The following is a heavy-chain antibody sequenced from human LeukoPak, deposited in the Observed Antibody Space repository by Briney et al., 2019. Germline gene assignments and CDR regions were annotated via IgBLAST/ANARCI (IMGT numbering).Heavy chain of an antibody. V-gene: IGHV5-51*01. CDR3: ARQRFTTRVYAGTWFDP. CDR2: IYPGDSDT. J-gene: IGHJ5*02. D-gene: IGHD3-22*01. CDR1: GYSFTSYW. Sequence: GESLKISCKGSGYSFTSYWIGWVGQMPGKGLEWMGIIYPGDSDTRYSRSFQRQVTFSADKSISTAYLQWSSLKASDTAMYYCARQRFTTRVYAGTWFDPWGQGTMVTVSS.